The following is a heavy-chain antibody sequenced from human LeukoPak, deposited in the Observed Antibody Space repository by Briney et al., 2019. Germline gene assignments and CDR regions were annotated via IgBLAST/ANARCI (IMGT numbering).Heavy chain of an antibody. V-gene: IGHV1-69*13. D-gene: IGHD3-9*01. CDR3: ARDRPYDILTGYPPLGYYYYGMDV. CDR2: IIPIFGTA. Sequence: GASVKVSCKASGGTFSSYAISWVRQAPGQGLEWMGGIIPIFGTANYAQKFQGRVTITADESTSTAYMELSSLRSEDTAVYYCARDRPYDILTGYPPLGYYYYGMDVWGQGTTVTVSS. J-gene: IGHJ6*02. CDR1: GGTFSSYA.